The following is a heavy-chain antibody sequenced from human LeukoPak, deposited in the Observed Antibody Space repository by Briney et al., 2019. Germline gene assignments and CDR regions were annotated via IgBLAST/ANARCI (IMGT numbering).Heavy chain of an antibody. Sequence: SETLSLTCTVSSGSISSYYWSWIRQPAGKGLEWIGRIYTTGSTNYNPSLKSRVTMSVDTSKNQFSLRLSSVTAADTAVYYCARESCTNGVCYLGWGQGTLVTVSS. CDR1: SGSISSYY. J-gene: IGHJ4*02. D-gene: IGHD2-8*01. V-gene: IGHV4-4*07. CDR2: IYTTGST. CDR3: ARESCTNGVCYLG.